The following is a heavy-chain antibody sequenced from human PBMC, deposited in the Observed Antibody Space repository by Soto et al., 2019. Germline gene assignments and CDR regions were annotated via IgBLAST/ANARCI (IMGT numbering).Heavy chain of an antibody. CDR3: AKDGYYYGSGSYYNDYYYYMDV. J-gene: IGHJ6*03. V-gene: IGHV3-23*01. Sequence: GGSLRLSCAASGFTFSSYAMSWVRQAPGKGLEWVSAISGSGGSTYYADSVKGRFTISRDNSKNTLYLQMNSLRAEDTAVYYCAKDGYYYGSGSYYNDYYYYMDVWGKGTTVTVSS. D-gene: IGHD3-10*01. CDR1: GFTFSSYA. CDR2: ISGSGGST.